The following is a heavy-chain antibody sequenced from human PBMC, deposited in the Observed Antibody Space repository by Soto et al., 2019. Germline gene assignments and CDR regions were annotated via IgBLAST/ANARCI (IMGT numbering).Heavy chain of an antibody. Sequence: QVQLVQSGAEEKKPGASVKVSRKASGYTFTSYAMHWVRQAPGQRLEWMGWINAGNGNTKYSQKFQGRVTITRDTSASTAYMELSSLRSEDTAVYYCARDTCSGGSCYRWERYYGMDVWGQGTTVTVSS. V-gene: IGHV1-3*05. D-gene: IGHD2-15*01. CDR3: ARDTCSGGSCYRWERYYGMDV. CDR1: GYTFTSYA. J-gene: IGHJ6*02. CDR2: INAGNGNT.